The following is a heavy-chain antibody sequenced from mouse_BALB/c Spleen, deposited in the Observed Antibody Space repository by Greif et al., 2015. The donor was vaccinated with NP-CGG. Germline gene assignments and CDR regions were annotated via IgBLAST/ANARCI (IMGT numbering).Heavy chain of an antibody. D-gene: IGHD4-1*01. CDR1: GYTFTSYW. V-gene: IGHV1-7*01. Sequence: QVQLKQSGAELAKPGASVKMSCKASGYTFTSYWMHWVKQRPGQGLGWIGYINPSTGYTEYNQKFKDKATLTADKSSSTAYMQLSSLTSEDSAVYYCATGTYFDVWGAGTTVTVSS. CDR2: INPSTGYT. CDR3: ATGTYFDV. J-gene: IGHJ1*01.